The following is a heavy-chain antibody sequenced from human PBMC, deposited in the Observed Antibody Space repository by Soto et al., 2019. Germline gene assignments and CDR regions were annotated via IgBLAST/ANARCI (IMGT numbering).Heavy chain of an antibody. CDR1: GFTFSKYA. V-gene: IGHV3-30-3*01. CDR3: ARDGIQLWSKPFDY. CDR2: ISYDGSNK. Sequence: SLRLSRAAYGFTFSKYAILCVRQTPGKGLEWVAVISYDGSNKYYADSVKGRFTISRDNSKNTLYLQMNSLRAEDTAVYYCARDGIQLWSKPFDYWGQGTLVTVSS. J-gene: IGHJ4*02. D-gene: IGHD5-18*01.